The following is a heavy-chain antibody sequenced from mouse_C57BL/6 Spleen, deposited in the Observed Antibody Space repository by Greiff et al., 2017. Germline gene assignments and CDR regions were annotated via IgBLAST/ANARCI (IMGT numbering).Heavy chain of an antibody. CDR1: GYTFTSYW. CDR3: ARYTTVVATDYYAMDY. Sequence: QVQLQQSGAELVKPGASVKLSCKASGYTFTSYWMHWVKQRPGRGLEWIGRIDPNSGGTKYNEKFKSKATLTVDKPSSPAYMQLSSLTSEDSAVYYCARYTTVVATDYYAMDYWGQGTSVTVSS. J-gene: IGHJ4*01. V-gene: IGHV1-72*01. D-gene: IGHD1-1*01. CDR2: IDPNSGGT.